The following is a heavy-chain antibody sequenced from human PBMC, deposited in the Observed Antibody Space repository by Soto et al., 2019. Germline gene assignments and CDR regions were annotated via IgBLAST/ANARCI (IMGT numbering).Heavy chain of an antibody. V-gene: IGHV3-23*01. CDR1: GFICSSYD. CDR2: ILVGGST. D-gene: IGHD2-8*02. CDR3: AKATATGGGAFDI. Sequence: GGSLRLSCAASGFICSSYDMSWVRQAPGKGLEWVSTILVGGSTHYPDSVKGRFTISRDNSKNTVFLQMNSRTAGDTAVYYCAKATATGGGAFDICGQGTMVTVSS. J-gene: IGHJ3*02.